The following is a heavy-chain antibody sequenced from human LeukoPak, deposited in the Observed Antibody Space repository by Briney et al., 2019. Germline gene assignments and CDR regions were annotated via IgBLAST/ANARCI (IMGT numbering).Heavy chain of an antibody. CDR2: IFYTGGT. Sequence: SETLSLTCTVSGGFISNYYWNWIRQPPGKGLEWIGYIFYTGGTNYNPSLKSRVTISVDTSKNQFSLKLSSVTAADTAVYYCARGNGDSWSYYYYGMDVWGQGTTVTVSS. CDR1: GGFISNYY. V-gene: IGHV4-59*12. D-gene: IGHD4-17*01. J-gene: IGHJ6*02. CDR3: ARGNGDSWSYYYYGMDV.